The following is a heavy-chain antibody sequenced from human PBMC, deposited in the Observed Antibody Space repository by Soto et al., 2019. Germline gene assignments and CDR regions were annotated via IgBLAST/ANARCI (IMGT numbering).Heavy chain of an antibody. V-gene: IGHV3-23*01. Sequence: EVQLLESGGGLVQPGGSLRLSCAASGFTFSNYAMNWVRQAPGKGLEWVSSITSDGSTYYADSVKGRFSTSRDNSKNSLFLQVNSLRAEDTAVYYCAKDKYCDWGQGTLVTVSS. D-gene: IGHD2-21*01. CDR3: AKDKYCD. CDR1: GFTFSNYA. J-gene: IGHJ4*02. CDR2: ITSDGST.